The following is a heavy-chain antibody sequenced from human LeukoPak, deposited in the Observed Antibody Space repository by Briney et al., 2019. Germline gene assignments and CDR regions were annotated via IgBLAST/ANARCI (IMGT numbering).Heavy chain of an antibody. CDR1: GFTFSSYS. CDR2: IGGSGDKT. V-gene: IGHV3-23*01. Sequence: GGSLRLSCAASGFTFSSYSMNWVRQAPGKGLEWVSTIGGSGDKTFYADSVKGRFTISRDNSKNMVHLQMNSLTGEDTALYYCVRRGDASSGWGDHDFWGQGGLVTVSS. D-gene: IGHD6-19*01. CDR3: VRRGDASSGWGDHDF. J-gene: IGHJ4*02.